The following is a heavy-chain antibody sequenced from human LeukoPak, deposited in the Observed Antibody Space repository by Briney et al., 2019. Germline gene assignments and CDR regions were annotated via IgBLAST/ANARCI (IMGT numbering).Heavy chain of an antibody. D-gene: IGHD6-19*01. V-gene: IGHV4-34*01. CDR2: INHSEST. CDR3: GSSGWYRCY. J-gene: IGHJ4*02. Sequence: SETLSLTCAVYGGSFSGYYWSWIRHPPGKGREWIGEINHSESTNYNPSLKSRITISVGTSKNQFSLKLNSVTAPEPACYYLGSSGWYRCYWGQGTLVIVSS. CDR1: GGSFSGYY.